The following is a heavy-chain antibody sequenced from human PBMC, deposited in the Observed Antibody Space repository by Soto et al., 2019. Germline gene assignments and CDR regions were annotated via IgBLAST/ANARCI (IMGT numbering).Heavy chain of an antibody. V-gene: IGHV3-72*01. J-gene: IGHJ4*02. CDR3: ARGLCSGGSCYRYFDY. CDR1: GFTFSDHY. Sequence: GGSLRLSCAASGFTFSDHYMDWVRQAPGKGLEWVGRARNKANSYTTQYAASVKGRFTISRDDSKNSLYLQMNSLKTEDTAVYFCARGLCSGGSCYRYFDYWGQGTLVTVSS. CDR2: ARNKANSYTT. D-gene: IGHD2-15*01.